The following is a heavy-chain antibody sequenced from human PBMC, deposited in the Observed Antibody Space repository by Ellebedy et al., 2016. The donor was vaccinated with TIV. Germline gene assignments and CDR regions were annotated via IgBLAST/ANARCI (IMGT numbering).Heavy chain of an antibody. J-gene: IGHJ5*02. D-gene: IGHD2-2*01. CDR2: ISSSGTPI. Sequence: GGSLRLSCAASGFIFSDYYMSWIRQAPGKGLEWISYISSSGTPIYYADSVKGRFTISRDNAKNSLDLQMNSLRAEDTAVYYCARDTRFIDQQHNWFDPWGQGTLVTVSS. V-gene: IGHV3-11*01. CDR3: ARDTRFIDQQHNWFDP. CDR1: GFIFSDYY.